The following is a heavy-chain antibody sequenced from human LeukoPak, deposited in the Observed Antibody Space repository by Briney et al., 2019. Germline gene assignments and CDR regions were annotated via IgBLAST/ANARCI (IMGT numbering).Heavy chain of an antibody. CDR1: GGSISSSSYY. D-gene: IGHD4-17*01. Sequence: NTSETLSLTCTVSGGSISSSSYYWGWIRQPPGKGLEWIGSIYYSGSTYYNPSLKSRVTISVDTSKNQFSLKLSSVTAADTAVYYCARAFGVTSWFDPWGQGTLVTVSS. CDR3: ARAFGVTSWFDP. J-gene: IGHJ5*02. CDR2: IYYSGST. V-gene: IGHV4-39*07.